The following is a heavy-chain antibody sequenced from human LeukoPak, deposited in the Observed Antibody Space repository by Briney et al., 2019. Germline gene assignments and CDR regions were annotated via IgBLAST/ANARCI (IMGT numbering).Heavy chain of an antibody. CDR1: GGSFSGYY. V-gene: IGHV4-34*01. CDR3: ARATRSMRVRGNAFDI. D-gene: IGHD3-10*01. CDR2: INHSGST. J-gene: IGHJ3*02. Sequence: SETLSLTCAVYGGSFSGYYWSWIRQPPGKGLEWIGEINHSGSTNYNPSLKSRVTISVDTSKNQFSLKLSSVTAAGTAVYYCARATRSMRVRGNAFDIWGQGTMVTVSS.